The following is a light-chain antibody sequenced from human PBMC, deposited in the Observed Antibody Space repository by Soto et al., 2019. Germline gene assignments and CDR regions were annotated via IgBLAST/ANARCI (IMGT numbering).Light chain of an antibody. J-gene: IGKJ2*01. CDR3: QHYNYWPYT. CDR1: QTIDTT. CDR2: DAS. V-gene: IGKV3-15*01. Sequence: EIVMTQSPATLSLSPGERATLSCRASQTIDTTLAWYQRKPGQAPRLLIYDASTRATGVPARFRGSGSGTDFTLTISSLQSEDFAVYYCQHYNYWPYTFGQGTKVDIK.